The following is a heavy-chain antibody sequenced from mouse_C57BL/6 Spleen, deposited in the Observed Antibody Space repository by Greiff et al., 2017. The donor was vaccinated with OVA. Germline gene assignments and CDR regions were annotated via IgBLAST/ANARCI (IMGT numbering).Heavy chain of an antibody. D-gene: IGHD2-1*01. Sequence: VKLQQSGAELVRPGASVTLSCKASGYTFTDYEMHWVKQTPVHGLEWIGAIDPETGGTAYNQKFKGKAILTADKSSSTAYMELRSLTSEDSAVYYCYSYFDYWGQGTTLTVSS. CDR3: YSYFDY. CDR1: GYTFTDYE. CDR2: IDPETGGT. V-gene: IGHV1-15*01. J-gene: IGHJ2*01.